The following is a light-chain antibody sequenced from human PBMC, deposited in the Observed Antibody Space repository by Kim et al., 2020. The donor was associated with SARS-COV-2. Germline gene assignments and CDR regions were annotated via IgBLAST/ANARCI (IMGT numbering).Light chain of an antibody. J-gene: IGLJ2*01. Sequence: PGRTVTLTCDSSTGAVPSGHFPYWFQQKPGQAPRTLIYDTGNRHSWTPARFSGSLLGGKAALTLSAAQAEDEADYYCLLSYSDSRVFGGGTQLTVL. CDR3: LLSYSDSRV. V-gene: IGLV7-46*01. CDR2: DTG. CDR1: TGAVPSGHF.